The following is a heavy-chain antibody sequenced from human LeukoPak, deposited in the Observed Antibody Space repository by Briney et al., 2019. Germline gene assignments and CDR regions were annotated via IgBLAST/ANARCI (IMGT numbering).Heavy chain of an antibody. J-gene: IGHJ4*02. CDR3: ARSGAAAAPDY. CDR1: GGSITSYY. V-gene: IGHV4-59*01. CDR2: IYYSGST. Sequence: SETLTLTCTVSGGSITSYYWSWIRQPPGKGLEWIGYIYYSGSTNYNPSLKSRVTISVDTSKNQFSLKLSSVTAADTAVYYCARSGAAAAPDYWGEGTLVTVSS. D-gene: IGHD6-13*01.